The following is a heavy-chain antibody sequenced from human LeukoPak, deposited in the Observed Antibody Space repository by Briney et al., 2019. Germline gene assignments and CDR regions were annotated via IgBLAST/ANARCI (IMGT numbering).Heavy chain of an antibody. CDR2: ISSSSNYI. CDR1: GLTFSSYS. D-gene: IGHD5-18*01. Sequence: GSLRLSCAASGLTFSSYSMNWVRQAPGKGLEWVSSISSSSNYIYYADSVKGRFTISRDNAKNSLCLQMNSLRAEDTAVYHCARSLSSYGTLYFDYWGQGTLVTVSS. V-gene: IGHV3-21*01. CDR3: ARSLSSYGTLYFDY. J-gene: IGHJ4*02.